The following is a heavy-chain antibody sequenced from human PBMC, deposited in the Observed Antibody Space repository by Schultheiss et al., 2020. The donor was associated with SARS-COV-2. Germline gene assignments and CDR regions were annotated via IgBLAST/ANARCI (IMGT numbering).Heavy chain of an antibody. CDR3: TKGLGSSGYRGFGGD. J-gene: IGHJ4*02. D-gene: IGHD3-22*01. V-gene: IGHV3-13*01. Sequence: GGSLRLSCAASGFTFSSYDMHWVRQATGKGLEWVSAIGTAGDTYYPGSVKGRFTISRDNSKNTLYLQMNSLRAEDTALYYCTKGLGSSGYRGFGGDWGQGTLVTVSS. CDR2: IGTAGDT. CDR1: GFTFSSYD.